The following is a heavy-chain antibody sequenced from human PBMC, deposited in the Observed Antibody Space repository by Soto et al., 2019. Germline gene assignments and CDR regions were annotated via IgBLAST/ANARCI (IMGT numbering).Heavy chain of an antibody. V-gene: IGHV1-3*01. CDR2: LNVGTGNT. CDR1: GYIFSKYA. Sequence: QVQLVQSGGEVKKPGASVKVSSKASGYIFSKYAIHWVRQVPGHKLEWMGWLNVGTGNTKYSQKFQGRVTITRDTSATTAYMELHSLTSEDTAVYYCARESRDFFLWFDPWGQGTLVTVSS. CDR3: ARESRDFFLWFDP. J-gene: IGHJ5*02.